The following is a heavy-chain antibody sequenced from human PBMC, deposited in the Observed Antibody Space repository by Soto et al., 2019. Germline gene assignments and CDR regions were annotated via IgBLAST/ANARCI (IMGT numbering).Heavy chain of an antibody. D-gene: IGHD5-12*01. V-gene: IGHV1-69*01. J-gene: IGHJ5*01. CDR2: IIPIFGTS. CDR1: GGTFSNHA. Sequence: QVQLVQSGAEVKKPGSSVKVSCKASGGTFSNHAINWVRQAPGQGLEWMGGIIPIFGTSNYAQKFQGRVTITADESTRTAYRELRSLRSEATAVYYCVRGKMRERATILRDKWFDSWGQGTLVTVSS. CDR3: VRGKMRERATILRDKWFDS.